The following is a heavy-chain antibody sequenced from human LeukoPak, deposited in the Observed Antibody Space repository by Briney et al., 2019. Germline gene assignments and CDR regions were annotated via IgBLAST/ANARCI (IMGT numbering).Heavy chain of an antibody. Sequence: GGSLRLSCAASGFTLSSYSMNWVRQAPGKGLEWVSSISSSSSYIHYTDSVKGRFTISRDNTKKSLYLQMNSLRAEDTAVYYCARNRSDRSGYSDYWGQGTLVTVSS. V-gene: IGHV3-21*01. D-gene: IGHD3-22*01. CDR3: ARNRSDRSGYSDY. J-gene: IGHJ4*02. CDR2: ISSSSSYI. CDR1: GFTLSSYS.